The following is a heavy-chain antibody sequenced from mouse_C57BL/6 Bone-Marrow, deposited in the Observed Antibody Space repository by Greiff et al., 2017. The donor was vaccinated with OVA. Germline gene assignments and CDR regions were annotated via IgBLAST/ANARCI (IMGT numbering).Heavy chain of an antibody. V-gene: IGHV1-61*01. Sequence: VQLQQPGAELVRPGSSVKLSCKASGYTFTSYWMDWVKQRPGQGLEWIGNIYPSDSETHYNQKFKDKATLTVDKSSSTAYMQLSSLTSEDSAVYYCARVARYYFDYWGQGTTLTVSS. CDR1: GYTFTSYW. J-gene: IGHJ2*01. CDR3: ARVARYYFDY. CDR2: IYPSDSET.